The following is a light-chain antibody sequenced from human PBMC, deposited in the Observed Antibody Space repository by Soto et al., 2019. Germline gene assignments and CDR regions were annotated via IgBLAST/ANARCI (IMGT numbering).Light chain of an antibody. V-gene: IGKV3-15*01. CDR2: GAS. CDR3: QQYNHWTSIT. J-gene: IGKJ5*01. CDR1: QSIRTN. Sequence: EIVMTQSPATLSVSPGERAILSCSGSQSIRTNVAWYQQRPGQAPRLLIYGASTRATDIPARFSGSGSGTEFTLTISSLQSEDFAIYYCQQYNHWTSITFGQGTRLEF.